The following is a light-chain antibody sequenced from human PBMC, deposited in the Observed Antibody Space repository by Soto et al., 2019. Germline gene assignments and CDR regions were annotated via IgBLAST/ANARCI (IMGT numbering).Light chain of an antibody. Sequence: QAVVTQPASVSGSPGQSITISCTGTSSDVGGYNYVSWYQQHPGKAPKLMIYDVSNRPSGVSNRFSGSKSGNTASLTISGLQAEDEADYYCSSYTSSSTLYYVFGTGTQLTVL. CDR3: SSYTSSSTLYYV. CDR1: SSDVGGYNY. J-gene: IGLJ1*01. CDR2: DVS. V-gene: IGLV2-14*01.